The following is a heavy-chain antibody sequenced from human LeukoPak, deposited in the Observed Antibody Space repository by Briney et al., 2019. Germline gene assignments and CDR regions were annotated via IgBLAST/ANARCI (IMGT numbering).Heavy chain of an antibody. CDR3: ASAAHSGPYSSGWFDAFDI. J-gene: IGHJ3*02. V-gene: IGHV3-66*01. CDR1: GFTVCSNY. D-gene: IGHD6-19*01. CDR2: IYSGGST. Sequence: GRSLRLSCAASGFTVCSNYMSWVRQAPGKGLEWVSVIYSGGSTYYADSVKGRFTISRDNSKNTLYLQMNSLRAEDTAVYYCASAAHSGPYSSGWFDAFDIWGQGTMVTVSS.